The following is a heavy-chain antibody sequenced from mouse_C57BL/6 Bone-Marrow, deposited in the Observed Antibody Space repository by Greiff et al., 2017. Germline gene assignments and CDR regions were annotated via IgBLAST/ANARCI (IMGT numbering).Heavy chain of an antibody. CDR2: IDPENGDT. CDR1: GFNITDDY. D-gene: IGHD1-1*01. CDR3: THYGSSYVHFDV. J-gene: IGHJ1*03. Sequence: VQLQESGAELVRPGASVKLSCTASGFNITDDYMHWVKQRPEQGLEWIGWIDPENGDTEYASKFQGKATITADTSSNTAYLQLSSLTSEDTAVDYCTHYGSSYVHFDVWGTGTTVTVSS. V-gene: IGHV14-4*01.